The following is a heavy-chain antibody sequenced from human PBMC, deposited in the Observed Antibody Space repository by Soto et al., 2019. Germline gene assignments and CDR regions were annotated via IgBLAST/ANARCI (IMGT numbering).Heavy chain of an antibody. CDR3: ARDDDYPDNGFDY. Sequence: QVQLVESGGGVVQPGTSLRLSCAASGFTFSRHGMHWGRQTTGKGLEWLAVILNDASGHWYADSVKGRFTISRDNFEKTLYLQMNGLRLEDTAMYYCARDDDYPDNGFDYWGQGTLVTVSS. J-gene: IGHJ4*02. D-gene: IGHD4-17*01. V-gene: IGHV3-33*01. CDR1: GFTFSRHG. CDR2: ILNDASGH.